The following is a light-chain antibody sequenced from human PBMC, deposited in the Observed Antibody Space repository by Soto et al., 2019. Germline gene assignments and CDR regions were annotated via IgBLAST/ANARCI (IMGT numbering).Light chain of an antibody. CDR1: QSVSSSH. V-gene: IGKV3-20*01. Sequence: EIVLTQSPGTPSLSPGERVILSCRASQSVSSSHLAWYQQKPGQAPRLLIYDEFKRATGIPDRFSGSGSGTDFTLTISRLEPEDYAVYHCQQYGSSPITFGQGTRLEMK. J-gene: IGKJ5*01. CDR3: QQYGSSPIT. CDR2: DEF.